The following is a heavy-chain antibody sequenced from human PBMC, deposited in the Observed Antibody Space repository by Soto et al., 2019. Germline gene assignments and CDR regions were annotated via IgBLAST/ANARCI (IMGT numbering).Heavy chain of an antibody. V-gene: IGHV4-4*07. CDR1: GGSITDYY. Sequence: SETLSLTCTVSGGSITDYYWTWIRQPAGKALECLLRIHSSGITNYKTSLKSRVTMSVDTSKNQVSLKLSSVTAADTAVYYCATVVGRFFDXWGQGSLVTVSX. CDR3: ATVVGRFFDX. CDR2: IHSSGIT. J-gene: IGHJ4*02. D-gene: IGHD1-26*01.